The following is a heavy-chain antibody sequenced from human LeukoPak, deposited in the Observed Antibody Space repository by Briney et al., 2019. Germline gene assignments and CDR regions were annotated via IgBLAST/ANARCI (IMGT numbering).Heavy chain of an antibody. CDR2: IYYSGST. CDR1: GGSISSYY. V-gene: IGHV4-59*08. D-gene: IGHD3-3*01. CDR3: ARTAPSGYQPNYFDY. J-gene: IGHJ4*02. Sequence: SETLSLTCTVSGGSISSYYWSWIRQPPGKGLEWIGYIYYSGSTSYNPSLKSRVTISVDTSKNQFSLKLSSVTAADTAVYYCARTAPSGYQPNYFDYWGQGTLVTVSS.